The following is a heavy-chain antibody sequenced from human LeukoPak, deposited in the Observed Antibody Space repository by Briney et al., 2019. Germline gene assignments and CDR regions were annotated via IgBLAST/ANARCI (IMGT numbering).Heavy chain of an antibody. V-gene: IGHV1-18*01. Sequence: ASVKVSCKASGYTFTSYGISWVRQAPGQGLEWMGWISAYNGNTNYAQKLQGRVTMTTDTSTSTAYMELRSLRSDDTAVYYCARDRDGDYENAFDLWGQGIMVTVSS. D-gene: IGHD4-17*01. J-gene: IGHJ3*01. CDR1: GYTFTSYG. CDR3: ARDRDGDYENAFDL. CDR2: ISAYNGNT.